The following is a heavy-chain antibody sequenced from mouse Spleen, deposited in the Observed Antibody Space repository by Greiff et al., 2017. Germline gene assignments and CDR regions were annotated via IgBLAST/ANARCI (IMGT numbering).Heavy chain of an antibody. CDR3: AKDYDGSYWFAY. D-gene: IGHD1-1*01. V-gene: IGHV1-82*01. CDR2: IYPGDGDT. Sequence: VQLVESGPELVRPGESVKISCKGSGYTFTDYAMHWVKQSHAKSLEWIGRIYPGDGDTNYNGKFKGKATLTADKSSSTAYMQLSSLTSEDSAVYFCAKDYDGSYWFAYWGQGTLVTVSA. CDR1: GYTFTDYA. J-gene: IGHJ3*01.